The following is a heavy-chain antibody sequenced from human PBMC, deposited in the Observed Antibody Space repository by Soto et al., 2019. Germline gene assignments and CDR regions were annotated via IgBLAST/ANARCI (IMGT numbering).Heavy chain of an antibody. V-gene: IGHV2-26*01. D-gene: IGHD3-16*01. J-gene: IGHJ6*03. CDR3: ARTHSMGAYYYYYMDV. CDR1: GFSLSNARMG. Sequence: QVTLKESGPVLVKPTETLTLTCTVSGFSLSNARMGVSWIRQPPGKALEWLAHIFSNDEKSYSTSLKSRLTISKDTSKSQVVLTMTNMDPVDTATYYCARTHSMGAYYYYYMDVWGKGTTVTISS. CDR2: IFSNDEK.